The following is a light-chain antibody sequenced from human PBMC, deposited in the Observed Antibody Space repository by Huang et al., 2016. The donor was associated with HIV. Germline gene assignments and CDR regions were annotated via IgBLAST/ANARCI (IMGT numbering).Light chain of an antibody. J-gene: IGKJ2*01. V-gene: IGKV3-15*01. Sequence: EMVMTQSPATLSVSPGERVTLSCRASQSVSNNLAWDQQKPGQAPRLLIYGASTRATGMPARFSGSGSGTEFTLTISGLHSEDFAVYYCQQYNNWPPNTFGQGTKLEIK. CDR1: QSVSNN. CDR2: GAS. CDR3: QQYNNWPPNT.